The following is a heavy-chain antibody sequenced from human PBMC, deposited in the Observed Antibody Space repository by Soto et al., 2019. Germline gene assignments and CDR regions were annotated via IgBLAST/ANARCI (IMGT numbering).Heavy chain of an antibody. V-gene: IGHV3-15*01. CDR1: GFTFTNAW. Sequence: EVQLVESGGGLVKPGGSLRLSCAASGFTFTNAWMTWVRQAPGKGLEWVGRIRSKTDGGTADFAAPVKGRFTISRDDSKNTLYLEMSSLKTGDPAVYHCTTMGYCSGTSCSSVLDSWGQGTLVTVSS. CDR2: IRSKTDGGTA. D-gene: IGHD2-2*01. CDR3: TTMGYCSGTSCSSVLDS. J-gene: IGHJ4*02.